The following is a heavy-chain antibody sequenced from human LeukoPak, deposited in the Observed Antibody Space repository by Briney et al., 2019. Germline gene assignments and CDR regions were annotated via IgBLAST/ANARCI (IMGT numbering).Heavy chain of an antibody. CDR3: ARDSGVGFSYYYYYGMDV. J-gene: IGHJ6*02. V-gene: IGHV4-59*01. Sequence: SETLSLTCTVSGGSISSYYWSWIRQPPGKGLEWMGDIYYSGSTNYNPSLKSRVTISVDTSKNQFSLKLSSVTAADTAVYYCARDSGVGFSYYYYYGMDVWGQGTTVTVSS. CDR1: GGSISSYY. CDR2: IYYSGST. D-gene: IGHD2-15*01.